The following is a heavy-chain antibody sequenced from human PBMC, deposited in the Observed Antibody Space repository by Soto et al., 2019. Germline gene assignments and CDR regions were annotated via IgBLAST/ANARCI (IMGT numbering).Heavy chain of an antibody. D-gene: IGHD6-6*01. Sequence: GASVKVSCKASGYTFTSYGISWVRPAPGQGLEWMGWISAYNGNTNYAQKLQGRVTMTTDTSTSTAYMELRSLRSDDTAVYYCARVWGSSIAARRYYYYGMDVWGQGTTVTVSS. CDR3: ARVWGSSIAARRYYYYGMDV. CDR1: GYTFTSYG. V-gene: IGHV1-18*04. CDR2: ISAYNGNT. J-gene: IGHJ6*02.